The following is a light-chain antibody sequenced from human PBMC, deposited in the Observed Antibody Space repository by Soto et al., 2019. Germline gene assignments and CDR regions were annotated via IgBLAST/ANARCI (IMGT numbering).Light chain of an antibody. Sequence: ESVLSQSPGTLSLSPGERATLSCRASQSVSNNYLAWYQQKPGQAPRLLIYGASNRATGIPDRFSGSGSGTDFTLTISRLEPDDSAVYYCQQYGSSPRTFGPASKVDI. J-gene: IGKJ1*01. CDR2: GAS. CDR1: QSVSNNY. V-gene: IGKV3-20*01. CDR3: QQYGSSPRT.